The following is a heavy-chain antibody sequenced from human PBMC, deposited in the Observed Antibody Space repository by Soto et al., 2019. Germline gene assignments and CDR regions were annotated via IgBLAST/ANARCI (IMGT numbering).Heavy chain of an antibody. CDR2: ISGSGGST. Sequence: GGSLRLSCAASGFTFSSYAMSWVRQAPGKGLEWVSAISGSGGSTYYADSVKGRFTISRDNSKNTLYLQMNSLRAEDTAVYYCAKDGVHYYDSSGYYPPWYFDYWGQGTLVTVSS. J-gene: IGHJ4*02. CDR3: AKDGVHYYDSSGYYPPWYFDY. V-gene: IGHV3-23*01. D-gene: IGHD3-22*01. CDR1: GFTFSSYA.